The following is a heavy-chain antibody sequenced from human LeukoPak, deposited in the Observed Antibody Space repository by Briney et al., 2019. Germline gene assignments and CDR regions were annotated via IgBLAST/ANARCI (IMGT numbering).Heavy chain of an antibody. D-gene: IGHD2-15*01. CDR1: GFTFSSYW. V-gene: IGHV3-74*01. J-gene: IGHJ4*02. Sequence: GGSLRLSCAASGFTFSSYWMHWVRQAPGKGLVWVSRINSDWSSTSYADSVKGRFTISRDNAKNTLYLQMNSLRAEDTAVYCCARDICSGGSCYYDYWGQGTLVTVSS. CDR2: INSDWSST. CDR3: ARDICSGGSCYYDY.